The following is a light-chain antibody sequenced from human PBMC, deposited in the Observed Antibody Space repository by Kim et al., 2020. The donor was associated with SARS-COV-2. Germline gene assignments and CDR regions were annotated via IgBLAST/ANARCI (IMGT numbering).Light chain of an antibody. CDR1: SSAVGGYNS. J-gene: IGLJ1*01. Sequence: GQSITISSTGSSSAVGGYNSVSWYQQHPGKAPKLMIYGVTKRPSGVSNRFSGSKSGDTASLTISGLQAEDEADYYCTSYTRSITYVFGTGTKVTVL. CDR3: TSYTRSITYV. CDR2: GVT. V-gene: IGLV2-14*03.